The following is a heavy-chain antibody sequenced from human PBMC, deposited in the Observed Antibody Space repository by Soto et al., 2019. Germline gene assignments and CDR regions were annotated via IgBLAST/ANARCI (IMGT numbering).Heavy chain of an antibody. J-gene: IGHJ3*01. CDR3: ERARVTVAARPDAFDV. V-gene: IGHV4-4*02. D-gene: IGHD6-6*01. CDR2: VYHSGPT. CDR1: GGSVTTSKW. Sequence: QVLLQEPGPGLVKPSGTLSLTCTVSGGSVTTSKWWSWVRQTPGKGLEWIGEVYHSGPTNYNPSLEGRVTISVDKSNNQYSLRLTSVTAADTAIYFCERARVTVAARPDAFDVWGQGTLVTVSS.